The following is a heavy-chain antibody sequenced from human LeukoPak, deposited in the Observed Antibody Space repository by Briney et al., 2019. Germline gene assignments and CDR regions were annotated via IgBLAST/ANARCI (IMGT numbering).Heavy chain of an antibody. D-gene: IGHD3-22*01. J-gene: IGHJ4*02. CDR1: GYTFTSYG. CDR3: ARVRGYYDSSGPRDY. V-gene: IGHV1-18*01. CDR2: ISAYDGNT. Sequence: ASVKVSCTASGYTFTSYGISWVRQAPGQGLEWMGGISAYDGNTNYAQKLQGRVTMTTDTSTSTAYMELRSLRSDDTAVYYCARVRGYYDSSGPRDYWGQGTLVTVSS.